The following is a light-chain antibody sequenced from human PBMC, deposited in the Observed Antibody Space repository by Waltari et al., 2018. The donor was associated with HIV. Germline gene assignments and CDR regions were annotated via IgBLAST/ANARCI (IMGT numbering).Light chain of an antibody. CDR2: GVT. CDR1: NDDIGAYDY. Sequence: QSALTQPASLSGSPGQSITISCTGTNDDIGAYDYVSWYQQQPMKAPKLLLYGVTYGPSGVSNRFSVSKSGNTASLTSSGLQSEDEADYYCASSSDTNILVFGTGTKVTVL. V-gene: IGLV2-14*03. CDR3: ASSSDTNILV. J-gene: IGLJ1*01.